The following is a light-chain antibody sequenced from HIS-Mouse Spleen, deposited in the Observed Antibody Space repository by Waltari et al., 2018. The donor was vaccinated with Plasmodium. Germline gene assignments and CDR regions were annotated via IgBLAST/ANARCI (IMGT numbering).Light chain of an antibody. CDR1: ALPQKY. CDR3: YSTDSSGNHRV. CDR2: EDS. Sequence: SYELTQPPSVSVSPGQTARITCSGYALPQKYAYWYQQKSGQAHVLVIYEDSKRPSGIPERFSGSSSGTMATLTISGAQVEDEADYYCYSTDSSGNHRVFGGGTKLTVL. V-gene: IGLV3-10*01. J-gene: IGLJ3*02.